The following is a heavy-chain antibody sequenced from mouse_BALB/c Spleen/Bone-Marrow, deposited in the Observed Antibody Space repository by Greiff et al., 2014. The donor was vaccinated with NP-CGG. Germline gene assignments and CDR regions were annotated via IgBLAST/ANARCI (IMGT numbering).Heavy chain of an antibody. J-gene: IGHJ3*01. CDR1: GYTFTDYT. Sequence: VQLQQSGPELLKPGASVKISCKTSGYTFTDYTLHWVKQSHGKSPEWIGGVNPNIGGTNYNQKFKGKATLTLDKSSSTAYMELRSLTSEDSAVYYCARGRTAYWGQGTLVTVSA. CDR2: VNPNIGGT. V-gene: IGHV1-18*01. CDR3: ARGRTAY.